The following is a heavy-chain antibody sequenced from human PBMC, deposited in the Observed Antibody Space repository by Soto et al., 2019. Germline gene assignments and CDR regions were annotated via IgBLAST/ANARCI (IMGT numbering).Heavy chain of an antibody. CDR3: GGSASQAY. V-gene: IGHV3-21*06. J-gene: IGHJ4*02. CDR1: GFTFRSYG. D-gene: IGHD2-15*01. Sequence: EVQLVESGGGLVKPWGSLRLSCRVSGFTFRSYGMNWVRQAPGKGLEWVSHISASGSSLNYADSVKGRFTISRDNANDSLYLQMNNLRDDDTAVYYCGGSASQAYLGQGTLIIVSS. CDR2: ISASGSSL.